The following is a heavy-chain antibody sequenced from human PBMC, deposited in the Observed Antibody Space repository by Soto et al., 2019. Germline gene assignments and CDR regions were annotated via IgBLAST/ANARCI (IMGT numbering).Heavy chain of an antibody. V-gene: IGHV4-59*01. J-gene: IGHJ4*02. Sequence: SETLSLTCTVSGGSISSYYWSWIRQPPGKGLEWIGHIYYSGSTNYNPSLKSRVTISVDTSKNQFSLKLSSVTAADTAVYYCARTLFKSPYYFDYWGQGTLVTVSS. CDR3: ARTLFKSPYYFDY. CDR2: IYYSGST. CDR1: GGSISSYY.